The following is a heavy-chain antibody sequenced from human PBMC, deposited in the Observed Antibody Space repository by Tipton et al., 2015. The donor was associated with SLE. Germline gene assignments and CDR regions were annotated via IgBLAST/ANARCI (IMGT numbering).Heavy chain of an antibody. V-gene: IGHV3-23*01. CDR1: GFTFNNYA. CDR2: ISASGRNI. D-gene: IGHD2-15*01. CDR3: AKDVVAQWLAQGYYFDY. Sequence: SLRLSCAASGFTFNNYAMSWVRQAPGKGLEWVSSISASGRNIYIADSVRGRFTISRDNSKNMIYLQMNSLRAEDTALYYCAKDVVAQWLAQGYYFDYWGQGALVTVSS. J-gene: IGHJ4*02.